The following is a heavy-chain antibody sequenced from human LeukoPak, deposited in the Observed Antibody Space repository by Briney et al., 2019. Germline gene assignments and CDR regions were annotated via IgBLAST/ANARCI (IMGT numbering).Heavy chain of an antibody. Sequence: PSETLSLTCTVSGGSISSGTYYWGWIRQPPGKGLEWIGSIYHSGSTYYNPSLKSRVTISVDTSKNQFSLKLSSVTAADTAVYYCANSGYWVSPKFFQHWGQGTLVTVSS. CDR3: ANSGYWVSPKFFQH. J-gene: IGHJ1*01. D-gene: IGHD3-22*01. CDR2: IYHSGST. CDR1: GGSISSGTYY. V-gene: IGHV4-39*07.